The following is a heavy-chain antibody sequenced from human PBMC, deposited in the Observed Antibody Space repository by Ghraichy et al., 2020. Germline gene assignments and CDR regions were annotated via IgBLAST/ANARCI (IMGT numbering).Heavy chain of an antibody. CDR2: ITSSSRTT. V-gene: IGHV3-48*02. CDR3: GRASTVVRFYYYNGMDV. J-gene: IGHJ6*02. CDR1: GFTFSSYS. D-gene: IGHD4-23*01. Sequence: LSLTCVGSGFTFSSYSMNWVRQSPGKGLQWLSYITSSSRTTSYADSVKGRFTISRDNAQNSLYLEMKSLRDEDTGVYYCGRASTVVRFYYYNGMDVWGQGTTVTVSS.